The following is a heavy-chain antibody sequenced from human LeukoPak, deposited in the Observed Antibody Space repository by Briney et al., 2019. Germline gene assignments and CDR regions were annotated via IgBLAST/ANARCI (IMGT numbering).Heavy chain of an antibody. CDR2: ISSSSSTI. Sequence: GGSLRLSCAASGFTFSSYSMNWVRQAPGKGLEWVSYISSSSSTIYYADSVKGRFTISRDNAKNSLYLQMNRLRAEDTAEYYCARDVHRAAVVVPAATVNWYEPWGQGTLVTVSS. CDR3: ARDVHRAAVVVPAATVNWYEP. V-gene: IGHV3-48*04. J-gene: IGHJ5*02. CDR1: GFTFSSYS. D-gene: IGHD2-2*01.